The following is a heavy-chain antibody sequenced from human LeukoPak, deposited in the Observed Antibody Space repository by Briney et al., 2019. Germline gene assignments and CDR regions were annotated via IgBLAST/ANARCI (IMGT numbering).Heavy chain of an antibody. J-gene: IGHJ6*02. CDR3: ASWSTYSSSWFSLNYYYYYGMDV. V-gene: IGHV4-39*01. D-gene: IGHD6-13*01. Sequence: PSETLSLTCTVSGGSISSSSYYWGWIRQPPGKGLEWIGSIYYSGSTYYNPSLKSRVTISVDTSKNQLSLKLSSVTAADTAVYYCASWSTYSSSWFSLNYYYYYGMDVWGQGTTVTVSS. CDR1: GGSISSSSYY. CDR2: IYYSGST.